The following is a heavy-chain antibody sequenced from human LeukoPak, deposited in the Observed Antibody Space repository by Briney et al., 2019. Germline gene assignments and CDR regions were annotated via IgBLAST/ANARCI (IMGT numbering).Heavy chain of an antibody. Sequence: GGSLRLSCAASGFTFSSYSMNWVRQAPGKGLEWVSSISSSSSYIYYADSVKGRFTISRDNAKNSLYLQMNSLRAEDTAVYYCVVGGYDSSGFYLGFDYWGQGTLVTVSS. CDR2: ISSSSSYI. CDR3: VVGGYDSSGFYLGFDY. V-gene: IGHV3-21*01. D-gene: IGHD3-22*01. CDR1: GFTFSSYS. J-gene: IGHJ4*02.